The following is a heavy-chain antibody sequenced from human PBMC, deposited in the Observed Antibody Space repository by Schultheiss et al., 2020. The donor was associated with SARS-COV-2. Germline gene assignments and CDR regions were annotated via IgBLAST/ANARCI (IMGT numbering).Heavy chain of an antibody. J-gene: IGHJ4*01. CDR1: GFTVSSNY. V-gene: IGHV3-53*01. Sequence: GGSLRLSCAASGFTVSSNYMSWVRQAPGKGLEWVSVIYSCGNIYYADSVKGRFIISRDNSKNTLYLQMNSLRAEDTAVYYCAKHRYDFWSGYKTAYFDYWGHGALVTVAS. CDR2: IYSCGNI. CDR3: AKHRYDFWSGYKTAYFDY. D-gene: IGHD3-3*01.